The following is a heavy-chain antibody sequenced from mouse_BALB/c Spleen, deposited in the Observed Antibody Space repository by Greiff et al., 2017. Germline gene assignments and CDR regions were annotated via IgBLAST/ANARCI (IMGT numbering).Heavy chain of an antibody. CDR1: GFTFTDYY. D-gene: IGHD2-14*01. CDR3: ARDDRLWAMDY. V-gene: IGHV7-3*02. CDR2: IRNKANGYTT. J-gene: IGHJ4*01. Sequence: EVKLQESGGGLVQPGGSLRLSCATSGFTFTDYYMSWVRQPPGKALEWLGFIRNKANGYTTEYSASVKGRFTISRDNSQSILYLQMNTLRAEDSATYYCARDDRLWAMDYWGQGTSVTVSS.